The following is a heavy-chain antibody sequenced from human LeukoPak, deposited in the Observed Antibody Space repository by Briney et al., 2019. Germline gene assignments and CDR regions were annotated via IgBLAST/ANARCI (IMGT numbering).Heavy chain of an antibody. CDR3: ARQPESGYTGYESDY. CDR1: GYSFTRLW. J-gene: IGHJ4*02. CDR2: IYPGDPVT. D-gene: IGHD5-12*01. Sequence: GESLKISCKGSGYSFTRLWMGWVRPMPGEGLGWVGVIYPGDPVTRYSPSFQGQVTTSAHKSSSTADLQWSHPEASDTAVFYCARQPESGYTGYESDYWGQGTQVTVSS. V-gene: IGHV5-51*01.